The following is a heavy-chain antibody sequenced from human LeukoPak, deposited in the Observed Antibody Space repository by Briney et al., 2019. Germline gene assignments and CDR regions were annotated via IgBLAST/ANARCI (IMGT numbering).Heavy chain of an antibody. Sequence: GGSLRLSCAASGFTVSSNYMSWVRQAPGKGLEWVSLIYSGGSTYYADSVKGRFTISRDNSKNTLFLQMNSLRAEDTAVYYCARVQKYCSSTSCHKPFDYWGQGTLVTVSS. CDR3: ARVQKYCSSTSCHKPFDY. CDR2: IYSGGST. V-gene: IGHV3-53*01. J-gene: IGHJ4*02. CDR1: GFTVSSNY. D-gene: IGHD2-2*01.